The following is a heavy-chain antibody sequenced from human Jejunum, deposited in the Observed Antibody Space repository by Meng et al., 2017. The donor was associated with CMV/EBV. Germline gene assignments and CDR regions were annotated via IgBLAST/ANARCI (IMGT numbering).Heavy chain of an antibody. V-gene: IGHV3-23*01. CDR2: ISGSGDST. Sequence: SPYDMNWVRQDPGKGLEWVSGISGSGDSTYYTDSVKGRFTISRDNSQNTLYLHMSSLRAEDTAVYFCAKGGTLNVVVPDASWAIGYWGQGTLVTVSS. J-gene: IGHJ4*02. CDR3: AKGGTLNVVVPDASWAIGY. CDR1: SPYD. D-gene: IGHD2-2*01.